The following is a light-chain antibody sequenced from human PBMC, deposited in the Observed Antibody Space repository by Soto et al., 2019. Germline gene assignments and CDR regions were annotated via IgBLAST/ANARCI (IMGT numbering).Light chain of an antibody. CDR2: WAS. J-gene: IGKJ4*01. V-gene: IGKV4-1*01. CDR1: QSVLYSSDNKHY. Sequence: DIVMTQSPDSLAVSLGERATINCKSSQSVLYSSDNKHYLAWYQQKPGQPPKLLIYWASNRDSGIPERFSGSASGTEFTLTTSSLQAEDVAVYYCQQYYTTLTVGGGTMVEIK. CDR3: QQYYTTLT.